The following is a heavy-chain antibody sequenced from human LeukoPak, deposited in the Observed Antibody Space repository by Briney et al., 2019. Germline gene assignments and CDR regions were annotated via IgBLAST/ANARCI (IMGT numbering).Heavy chain of an antibody. CDR1: GFTFSSYA. J-gene: IGHJ4*02. CDR3: ARESGQQWLAY. V-gene: IGHV3-30*04. CDR2: ISYDGSNK. D-gene: IGHD6-19*01. Sequence: GRPLRLSCAASGFTFSSYAMHWVRQAPGKGLEWVAVISYDGSNKYYADSVKGRFTISRDNSKNTLYLQMNSLRAEDTAVYYCARESGQQWLAYWGQGTLVTVSS.